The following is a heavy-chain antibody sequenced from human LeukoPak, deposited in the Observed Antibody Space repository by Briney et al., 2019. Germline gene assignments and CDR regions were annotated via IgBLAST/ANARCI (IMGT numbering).Heavy chain of an antibody. J-gene: IGHJ4*02. CDR3: ARVSSRRFPPTYSYDRRNYFDY. V-gene: IGHV4-59*12. D-gene: IGHD3-22*01. Sequence: SETLSLTCSVSDDSITMYYWTWIRQPPGKGLEWIGYVDHTGSTNFNPSLNGRVSISVDTSKNQFSLRLSSVTAADTAVYYCARVSSRRFPPTYSYDRRNYFDYWGQGTLVTVSS. CDR2: VDHTGST. CDR1: DDSITMYY.